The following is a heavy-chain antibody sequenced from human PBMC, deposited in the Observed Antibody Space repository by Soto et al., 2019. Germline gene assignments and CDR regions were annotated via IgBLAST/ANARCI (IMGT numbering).Heavy chain of an antibody. Sequence: GASVKVSCKASGYTFTSYGISWVRQAPGQGLEWMGWISAYNGNTNYAQKLQGRVTMTTDTSTSTAYMELRSLRSDDTAVYYCARDPATRGGVGELFVPRSNGMDVWGQGTTVTVSS. CDR3: ARDPATRGGVGELFVPRSNGMDV. CDR2: ISAYNGNT. V-gene: IGHV1-18*01. CDR1: GYTFTSYG. D-gene: IGHD3-10*01. J-gene: IGHJ6*02.